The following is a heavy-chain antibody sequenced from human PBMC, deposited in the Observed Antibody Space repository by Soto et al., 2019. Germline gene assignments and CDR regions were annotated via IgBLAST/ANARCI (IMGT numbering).Heavy chain of an antibody. D-gene: IGHD3-10*01. CDR2: ISGSGGST. CDR3: AKDKPSSVSGSSILWDY. CDR1: GFTFSSYA. V-gene: IGHV3-23*01. Sequence: GGSLRLSCAASGFTFSSYAMSWVRQAPGKGLEWVSAISGSGGSTYYADSVKGRFTISRDNSKKTLHLQMNRLRAEDTAVYYCAKDKPSSVSGSSILWDYWGQGTLVTVSS. J-gene: IGHJ4*02.